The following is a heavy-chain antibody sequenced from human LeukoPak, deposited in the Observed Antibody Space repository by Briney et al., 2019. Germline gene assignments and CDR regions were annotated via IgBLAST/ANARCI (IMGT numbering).Heavy chain of an antibody. CDR1: GYTFTSYG. V-gene: IGHV1-18*01. CDR2: ISAYNGNT. CDR3: ARANIVVVPAAKYFDY. J-gene: IGHJ4*02. D-gene: IGHD2-2*01. Sequence: ASVKVSCKASGYTFTSYGISWVRQAPGQGLEWMGWISAYNGNTNYAQKLQGRVTMTTDTSTSTAYMELRSLRSDDTAVYYCARANIVVVPAAKYFDYWGQGTLVIVSS.